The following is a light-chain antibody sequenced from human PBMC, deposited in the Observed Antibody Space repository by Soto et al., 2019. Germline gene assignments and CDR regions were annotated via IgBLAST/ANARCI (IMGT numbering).Light chain of an antibody. CDR3: HQRSNWPPT. CDR2: DAS. J-gene: IGKJ4*01. CDR1: QSVSSN. Sequence: ENVLTQSPATLSLSPGERATLSCRASQSVSSNLAWYQQKPGQALRLLIFDASNRATGIPVRFSGSGSGTDFTLTISSLQPEDFAVYYCHQRSNWPPTFGGGTKVDIK. V-gene: IGKV3-11*01.